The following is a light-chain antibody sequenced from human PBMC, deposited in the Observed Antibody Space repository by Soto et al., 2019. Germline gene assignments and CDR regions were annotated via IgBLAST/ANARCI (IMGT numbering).Light chain of an antibody. V-gene: IGKV1-39*01. CDR2: GAS. J-gene: IGKJ5*01. Sequence: IQMTQCPSSLSVSVGARVTITCRASQTINNNLNWYQQKPGKAPKLLIYGASSLQSGVPSRFSGSGSGTEFTLTISSLQPEDFATYYCQQSYSIPPITFGQGTRLEIK. CDR1: QTINNN. CDR3: QQSYSIPPIT.